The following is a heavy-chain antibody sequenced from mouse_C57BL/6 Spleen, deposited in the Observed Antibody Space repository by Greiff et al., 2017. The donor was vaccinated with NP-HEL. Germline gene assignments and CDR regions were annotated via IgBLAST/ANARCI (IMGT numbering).Heavy chain of an antibody. CDR3: ARELGGYYFDY. CDR1: GFTFSDYG. J-gene: IGHJ2*01. CDR2: ISSGSSTI. D-gene: IGHD4-1*01. V-gene: IGHV5-17*01. Sequence: PRQQSLLLFFTPLGSLKLSCAASGFTFSDYGMHWVRQAPEKGLEWVAYISSGSSTIYYADTVKGRFTISRDNAKNTLFLQMTSLRSEDTAMYYCARELGGYYFDYWGQGTTLTVSS.